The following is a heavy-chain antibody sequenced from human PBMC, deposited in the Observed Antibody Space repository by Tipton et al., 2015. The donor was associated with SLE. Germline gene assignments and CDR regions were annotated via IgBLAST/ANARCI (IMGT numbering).Heavy chain of an antibody. CDR1: GDTVSTISAA. CDR2: TYYRSKWYN. J-gene: IGHJ4*02. V-gene: IGHV6-1*01. Sequence: GLVKPSQTVSLTCAISGDTVSTISAAWTWIRQSPSRGLEWLGRTYYRSKWYNDYAISVRSRITINSDTSKNQFSLQLSSVTPEDTAMYYCARESSSSFDYWGQGTLVTVSS. D-gene: IGHD6-6*01. CDR3: ARESSSSFDY.